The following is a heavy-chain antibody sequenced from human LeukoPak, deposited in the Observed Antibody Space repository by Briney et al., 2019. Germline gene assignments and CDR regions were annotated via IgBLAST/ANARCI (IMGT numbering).Heavy chain of an antibody. J-gene: IGHJ4*02. CDR1: GFTFSSNA. D-gene: IGHD2-15*01. V-gene: IGHV3-30*02. CDR2: IRYDGNEQ. Sequence: GGSLRLSCAASGFTFSSNAMHWVRQAPGKGLEWVTFIRYDGNEQYYADSVKGRFTISRDNSKSTLYLQMNSLRVDDTAVYYCAQEEDRRGYFEHWGQGTLVTVSS. CDR3: AQEEDRRGYFEH.